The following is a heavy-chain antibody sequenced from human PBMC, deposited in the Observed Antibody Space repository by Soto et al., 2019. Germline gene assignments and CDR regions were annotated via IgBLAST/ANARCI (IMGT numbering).Heavy chain of an antibody. CDR1: GGSFRGYY. CDR2: INHSGST. D-gene: IGHD2-15*01. V-gene: IGHV4-34*01. CDR3: ARVRAVAATMWGNYYYYGMDV. J-gene: IGHJ6*02. Sequence: PSETLSLTCAVYGGSFRGYYWSWIRQPPGKGLEWIGEINHSGSTNYNPSLKSRVTISVDTPKNQFALKLSSVTAADTAVYYCARVRAVAATMWGNYYYYGMDVWGQGTTVTVSS.